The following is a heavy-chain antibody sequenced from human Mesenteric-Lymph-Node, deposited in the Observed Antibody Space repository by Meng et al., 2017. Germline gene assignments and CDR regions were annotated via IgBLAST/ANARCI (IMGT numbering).Heavy chain of an antibody. CDR3: ARNVRLRDGYNSDY. V-gene: IGHV3-21*01. J-gene: IGHJ4*02. Sequence: EVQLVESGGGLVKPGGSLRLSRAASGVTFSSYSMNWVRQAPGKGLEWVSSISSSSSYIYYADSVKGRFTISRDNAKNSLYLQMNSLRAEDTAVYYCARNVRLRDGYNSDYWGQGTLVTVSS. D-gene: IGHD5-24*01. CDR1: GVTFSSYS. CDR2: ISSSSSYI.